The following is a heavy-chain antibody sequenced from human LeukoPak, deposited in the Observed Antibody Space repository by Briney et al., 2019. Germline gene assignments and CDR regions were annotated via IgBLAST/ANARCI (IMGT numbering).Heavy chain of an antibody. CDR2: INHSGST. J-gene: IGHJ6*02. CDR3: ASQGGYCSGGSCYGGYYYYGTDV. Sequence: SETLSLTCTVSGGSISSYYWSWIRQPPGKGLEWIGEINHSGSTNYNPSLKGRVTISVDTSKNQFSLKLSSVTAADTAVYYCASQGGYCSGGSCYGGYYYYGTDVWGQGTTVTVSS. CDR1: GGSISSYY. D-gene: IGHD2-15*01. V-gene: IGHV4-34*01.